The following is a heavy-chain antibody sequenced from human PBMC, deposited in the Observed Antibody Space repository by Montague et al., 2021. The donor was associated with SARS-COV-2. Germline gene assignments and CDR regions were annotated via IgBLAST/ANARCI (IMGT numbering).Heavy chain of an antibody. V-gene: IGHV4-39*01. Sequence: SETLSLTCTVSGGSISSSSYYWGWIRQPPGKGLEWIGNIYYSGSTYYNPSLKSRVTISVDTSKNQFSLKLSSVTAADTAVYYCARLKMGSVTSFGVVMQDRWFDPWGQGTLVTVSS. CDR1: GGSISSSSYY. CDR2: IYYSGST. J-gene: IGHJ5*02. CDR3: ARLKMGSVTSFGVVMQDRWFDP. D-gene: IGHD3-3*01.